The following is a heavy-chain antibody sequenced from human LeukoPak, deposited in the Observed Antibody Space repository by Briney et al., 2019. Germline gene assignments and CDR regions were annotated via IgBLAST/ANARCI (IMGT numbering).Heavy chain of an antibody. Sequence: SETLSLTCTVSGGSISSGSYYWSWIRQPAGKGLEWIGRIYTSGSTNYNPSLKSRVTISVDTSKNQFSLKLSSVTAADTAVYYCARALVRGASDYWGQGTLVTVSS. J-gene: IGHJ4*02. D-gene: IGHD3-16*01. V-gene: IGHV4-61*02. CDR3: ARALVRGASDY. CDR1: GGSISSGSYY. CDR2: IYTSGST.